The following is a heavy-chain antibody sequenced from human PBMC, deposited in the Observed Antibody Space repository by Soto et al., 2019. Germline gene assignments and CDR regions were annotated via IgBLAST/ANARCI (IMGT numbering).Heavy chain of an antibody. CDR2: ISSSSSYI. CDR3: ARVSAVDGGYYYGMDV. Sequence: EVQLVESGGGLVKPGGSLRLSCAASGFTFSSYSMNWVRQAPGKGLEWVSSISSSSSYIYYADSVKGRFTISRENAKNSLYLQMNSLRAEDTAVYYCARVSAVDGGYYYGMDVWGQGTTVTVSS. CDR1: GFTFSSYS. D-gene: IGHD6-19*01. J-gene: IGHJ6*02. V-gene: IGHV3-21*01.